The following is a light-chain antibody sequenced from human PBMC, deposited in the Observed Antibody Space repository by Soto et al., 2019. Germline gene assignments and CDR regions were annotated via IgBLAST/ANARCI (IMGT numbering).Light chain of an antibody. CDR3: QHYTKRWT. V-gene: IGKV3-15*01. CDR2: SAA. CDR1: QSVGSN. J-gene: IGKJ1*01. Sequence: EIVITHSPATLSVPPGERVTLSCRASQSVGSNVAWYQKKPGQAPRLLIYSAATRATGIPARFSGSGSGTDFPLSISSLQSEDFGVYYYQHYTKRWTFGQGTKVEIK.